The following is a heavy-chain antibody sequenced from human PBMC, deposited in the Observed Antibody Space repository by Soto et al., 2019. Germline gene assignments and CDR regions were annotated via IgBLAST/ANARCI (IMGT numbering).Heavy chain of an antibody. CDR3: ATPYYFNH. CDR1: GFMFTAYT. CDR2: ISDDSSYI. V-gene: IGHV3-21*06. J-gene: IGHJ1*01. Sequence: PGGSLRLSGAASGFMFTAYTMNWVRQAPGKGLEWLSSISDDSSYIYYADSLRGRFTVSRDNARNSLYLQIDSLGVEATAVYYCATPYYFNHWGPGTLVTVSS. D-gene: IGHD3-16*01.